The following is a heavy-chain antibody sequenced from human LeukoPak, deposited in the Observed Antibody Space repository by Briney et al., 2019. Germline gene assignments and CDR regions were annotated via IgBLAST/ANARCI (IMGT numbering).Heavy chain of an antibody. CDR1: GFTFSNYW. CDR3: ARGITMAN. J-gene: IGHJ4*02. D-gene: IGHD3-10*01. V-gene: IGHV3-7*04. Sequence: QPGGSLRLSCAASGFTFSNYWMTWVRQAPGKGLEWVANIKQDGSERDYVDSVKGRFTISRDDAKNSLYLQMNSLRAEDTAVYYCARGITMANWGQGTLVTVSS. CDR2: IKQDGSER.